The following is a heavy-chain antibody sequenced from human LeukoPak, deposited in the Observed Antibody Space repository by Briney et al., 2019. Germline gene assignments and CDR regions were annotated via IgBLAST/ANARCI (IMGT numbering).Heavy chain of an antibody. J-gene: IGHJ3*02. CDR2: IQYDGSNQ. CDR1: GFTFSSYG. V-gene: IGHV3-30*02. Sequence: PGGSLRLSCAASGFTFSSYGMHWVRQAPGKGLEWVAYIQYDGSNQQYADSVKGRFTISRDKAKNTLYLQMNSLRAEDTAVYYCARGSLNAYCGGDCYSDAFDIWGQGTTVTVSS. CDR3: ARGSLNAYCGGDCYSDAFDI. D-gene: IGHD2-21*02.